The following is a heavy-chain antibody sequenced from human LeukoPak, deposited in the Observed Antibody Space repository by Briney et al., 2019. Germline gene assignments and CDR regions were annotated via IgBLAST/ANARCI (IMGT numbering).Heavy chain of an antibody. CDR2: IRYDGSNK. V-gene: IGHV3-30*02. Sequence: GGSLRLSCAASGFTFSSYGMHWVRQAPGKGLEWVAFIRYDGSNKYYADSVKGRFSISRDNSKNTLYLQMNSLRAEDTAVYYCAKDRGLGLTGDEAGDYWGQGTLVTASS. D-gene: IGHD7-27*01. CDR3: AKDRGLGLTGDEAGDY. CDR1: GFTFSSYG. J-gene: IGHJ4*02.